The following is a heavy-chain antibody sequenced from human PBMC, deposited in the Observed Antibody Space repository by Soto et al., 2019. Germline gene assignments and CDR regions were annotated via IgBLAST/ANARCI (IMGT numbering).Heavy chain of an antibody. V-gene: IGHV4-39*01. D-gene: IGHD3-22*01. CDR1: GGSISSSSYY. Sequence: PSETLSLTCTVSGGSISSSSYYWGWIRQPPGKGLEWIGSIYYSGSTYYNPSLKSRVTISVDTSKNQFSLKLSSVTAADTAVYYCARGPRITMIVVVITTAPFDSWGQGTLVTVSS. J-gene: IGHJ4*02. CDR3: ARGPRITMIVVVITTAPFDS. CDR2: IYYSGST.